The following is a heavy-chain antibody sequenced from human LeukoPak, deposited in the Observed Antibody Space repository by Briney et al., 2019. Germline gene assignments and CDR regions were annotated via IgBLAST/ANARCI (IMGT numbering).Heavy chain of an antibody. J-gene: IGHJ3*02. D-gene: IGHD4-23*01. CDR2: ISYDGSNK. CDR1: GFTSSSYG. CDR3: AKNGGDPAFDI. Sequence: GGSLRLSCAASGFTSSSYGMQWVRQAPGKGLEWVAVISYDGSNKYYADSVKGRFTISRDNSKNTLYLQMNSLRAEDTAVYYCAKNGGDPAFDIWGQGTMVTVSS. V-gene: IGHV3-30*18.